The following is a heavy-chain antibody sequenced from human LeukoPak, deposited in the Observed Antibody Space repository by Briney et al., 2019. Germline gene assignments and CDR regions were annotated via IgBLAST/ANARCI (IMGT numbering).Heavy chain of an antibody. Sequence: GGTLRLSCAASGFTFSSYGMHWVRQAPGKGLEWVAFIRYDGSNKYYADSVKGRFTISRDNSKNTLYLQMNSLRAEDTAVYYCARGPMRSYYDILTGYSAPTFDYWGQGTLVTVSS. V-gene: IGHV3-30*02. CDR1: GFTFSSYG. CDR2: IRYDGSNK. J-gene: IGHJ4*02. CDR3: ARGPMRSYYDILTGYSAPTFDY. D-gene: IGHD3-9*01.